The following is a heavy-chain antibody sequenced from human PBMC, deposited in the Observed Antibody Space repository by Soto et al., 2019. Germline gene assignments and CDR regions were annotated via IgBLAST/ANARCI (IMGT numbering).Heavy chain of an antibody. D-gene: IGHD3-3*02. V-gene: IGHV4-59*01. J-gene: IGHJ6*02. CDR3: ARDKGIGYGMDV. Sequence: QVQLQESGPGLVKPSETLSLTCTVSGGSISSYYWSWIRQPPGKGLEWIGYIYYSGSTNYNPSLKRRLTIAVDTSKNQCSLKLSSVTAADTAVYYCARDKGIGYGMDVWGQGTTVTVSS. CDR1: GGSISSYY. CDR2: IYYSGST.